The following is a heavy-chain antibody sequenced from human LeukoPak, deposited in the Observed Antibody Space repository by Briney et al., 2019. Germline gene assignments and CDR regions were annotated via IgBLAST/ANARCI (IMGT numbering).Heavy chain of an antibody. CDR2: INHSGGT. D-gene: IGHD2-15*01. Sequence: PSQTLSLTCAVYGGSFSGYYWSWIRQPPGKGLEWIGEINHSGGTNYNPSLKSRVTISVDTSKNQFSLKLSSVTAADTAVYYCAHYYCSGGSSYSEPNFDYWGQGTLVTVSS. V-gene: IGHV4-34*01. J-gene: IGHJ4*02. CDR1: GGSFSGYY. CDR3: AHYYCSGGSSYSEPNFDY.